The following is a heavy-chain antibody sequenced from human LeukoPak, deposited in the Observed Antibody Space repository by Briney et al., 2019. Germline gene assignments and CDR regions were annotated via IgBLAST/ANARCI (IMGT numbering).Heavy chain of an antibody. D-gene: IGHD6-13*01. CDR1: GFSLSTSGMC. Sequence: SGPALVKPTQTLTLTCTFSGFSLSTSGMCVSWIRQPPGKALEWLARIDWDDDKYYSTSLKTRLTISKDTSKNQVVLTMTNMDPVDTATYYCARILVAAAGTAFVGMDVWGQGTTVTVSS. V-gene: IGHV2-70*11. J-gene: IGHJ6*02. CDR3: ARILVAAAGTAFVGMDV. CDR2: IDWDDDK.